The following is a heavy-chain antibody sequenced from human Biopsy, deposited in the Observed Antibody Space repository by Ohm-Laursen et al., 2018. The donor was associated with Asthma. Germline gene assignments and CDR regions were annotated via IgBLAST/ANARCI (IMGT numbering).Heavy chain of an antibody. Sequence: SLRLSCAASGFTFSSYAMHWVRQAPGKGLEWVAVISYDGSNKYYADSVKGRFTISRDNSKNTLDLQMNSLREEDTAVYYCVRDGTDDAFDIWGQGTVVSVSS. CDR3: VRDGTDDAFDI. D-gene: IGHD1-1*01. V-gene: IGHV3-30-3*01. J-gene: IGHJ3*02. CDR1: GFTFSSYA. CDR2: ISYDGSNK.